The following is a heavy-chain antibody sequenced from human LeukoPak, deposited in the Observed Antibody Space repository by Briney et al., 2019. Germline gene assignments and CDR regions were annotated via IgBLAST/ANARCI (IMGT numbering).Heavy chain of an antibody. CDR1: GFTFSTYG. CDR3: ARSMVTIPIPGGY. CDR2: ISGSGGST. D-gene: IGHD2-2*02. V-gene: IGHV3-23*01. Sequence: GTLRLSCVASGFTFSTYGMSWVRQAPGKGLEWVSAISGSGGSTYYADSVKGRFTISRDNAKNTLYLQMNSLRAEDTAVYYCARSMVTIPIPGGYWGQGTLVTVSS. J-gene: IGHJ4*02.